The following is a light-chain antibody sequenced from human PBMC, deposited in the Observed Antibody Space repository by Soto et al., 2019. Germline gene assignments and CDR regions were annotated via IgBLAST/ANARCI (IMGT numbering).Light chain of an antibody. CDR1: SSDVGGYNY. V-gene: IGLV2-14*01. J-gene: IGLJ2*01. CDR3: SSYTSSSTLVV. CDR2: DVS. Sequence: QSVLTQPASVSGSPGQSITISCTGTSSDVGGYNYVSWYQQHPGKAPKLMIYDVSNRPSGVSTRFSGSKSGNTASLTISGLHAEDESEYYCSSYTSSSTLVVFGGGTKLTVL.